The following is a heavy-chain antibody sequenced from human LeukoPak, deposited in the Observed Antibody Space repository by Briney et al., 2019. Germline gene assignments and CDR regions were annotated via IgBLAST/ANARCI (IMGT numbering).Heavy chain of an antibody. Sequence: GSLRLSCAASGFTFSSYSMNWVRQAPGKGLEWVSSISSSSSYIYYADSVKGRFTISRDNAKNSLYLQTNSLRAEDTAVYYCARDRVASRASMDVWGQGTTVTASS. CDR2: ISSSSSYI. CDR1: GFTFSSYS. J-gene: IGHJ6*02. D-gene: IGHD5-24*01. CDR3: ARDRVASRASMDV. V-gene: IGHV3-21*01.